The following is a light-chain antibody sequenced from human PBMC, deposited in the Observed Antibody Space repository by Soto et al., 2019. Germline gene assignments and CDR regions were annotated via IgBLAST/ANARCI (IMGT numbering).Light chain of an antibody. J-gene: IGKJ1*01. CDR3: QQSHSIPLT. V-gene: IGKV1-39*01. CDR2: AAS. Sequence: DIQMAQPPATLYASVGDRVTITCGASQTISSWLAWYQQKPGKAPKLLIYAASSLQSGVPSRFSGSRSGTDFTLTIRSLQPEDFATYYCQQSHSIPLTFGQGTKVDI. CDR1: QTISSW.